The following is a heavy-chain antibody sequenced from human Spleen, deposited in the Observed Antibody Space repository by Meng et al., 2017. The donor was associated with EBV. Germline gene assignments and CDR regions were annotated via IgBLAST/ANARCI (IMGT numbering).Heavy chain of an antibody. D-gene: IGHD1-26*01. Sequence: QLQLQESGPGLVKPSETLSLNCPVSGGSISSSSSYWAWVRQPPGKGLEWIGAIHYKGTNFYNPSLKSRVTMSVDTSKNQFSLKMTSVTAADTAVYYCARGNWALLWGQGTLVTVSS. CDR3: ARGNWALL. J-gene: IGHJ4*02. CDR2: IHYKGTN. CDR1: GGSISSSSSY. V-gene: IGHV4-39*07.